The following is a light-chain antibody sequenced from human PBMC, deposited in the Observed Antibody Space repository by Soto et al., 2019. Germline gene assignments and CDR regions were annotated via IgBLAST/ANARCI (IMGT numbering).Light chain of an antibody. J-gene: IGKJ5*01. V-gene: IGKV3D-20*02. CDR2: GAS. CDR3: QQRSNWPTIT. Sequence: EIVLTQSPGTLSLSPGERATPSCRASQSVNNNYLAWYEQKPGQAPRLLIYGASNRATGIPDRFSGSGSGTDFTLTISSLEPEDFAVYYCQQRSNWPTITFGQGTRLEI. CDR1: QSVNNNY.